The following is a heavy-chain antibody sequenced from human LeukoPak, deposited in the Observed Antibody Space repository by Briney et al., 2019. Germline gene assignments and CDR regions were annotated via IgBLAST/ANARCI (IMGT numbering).Heavy chain of an antibody. V-gene: IGHV3-66*01. J-gene: IGHJ4*02. CDR2: IHRGGNT. CDR3: ARGPRYCLGVEYWDY. Sequence: GGSLRLSCAASGFTVSGNYMSWVRQAPGKGLEWLSVIHRGGNTYYADSVKGRFTISRDSSKNTVFLQMDSLRAEDTAVYYCARGPRYCLGVEYWDYRGQGNLVTVSS. D-gene: IGHD3-16*01. CDR1: GFTVSGNY.